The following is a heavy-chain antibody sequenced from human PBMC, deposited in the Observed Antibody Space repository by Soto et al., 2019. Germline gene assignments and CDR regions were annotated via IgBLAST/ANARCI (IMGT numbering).Heavy chain of an antibody. CDR3: ARAYSNYVLPDY. Sequence: EEQLVESGGGLVKPGGSLRLSCVASEFTLSNYSMNWVRQAPGKGLEWVSLISSSSNYIYYADSVKGRFTISRDNTKNSLYLQMNSVRAEDTAVYYCARAYSNYVLPDYWGQGTLVTVSS. J-gene: IGHJ4*02. V-gene: IGHV3-21*01. D-gene: IGHD4-4*01. CDR1: EFTLSNYS. CDR2: ISSSSNYI.